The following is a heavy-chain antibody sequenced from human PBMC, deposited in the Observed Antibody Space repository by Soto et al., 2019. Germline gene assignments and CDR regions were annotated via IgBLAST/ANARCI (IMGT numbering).Heavy chain of an antibody. V-gene: IGHV3-30-3*01. CDR2: ISYDGSNK. D-gene: IGHD6-6*01. CDR1: GFTFSSYA. CDR3: ARSEYSSSFFFDY. Sequence: QVQLVESGGGVVQPGRSLRLSCAASGFTFSSYAMHWVRQAPGKGLEWVAVISYDGSNKYYADSVKGRFTISRDNSKNTLYVQRNSLRAEDMAVYYCARSEYSSSFFFDYWGQGTLVTVSS. J-gene: IGHJ4*02.